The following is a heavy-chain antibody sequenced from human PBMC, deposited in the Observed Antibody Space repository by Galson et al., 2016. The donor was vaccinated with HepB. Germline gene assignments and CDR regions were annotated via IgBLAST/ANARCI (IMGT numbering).Heavy chain of an antibody. V-gene: IGHV3-7*03. J-gene: IGHJ5*02. CDR2: IKGDGSDK. D-gene: IGHD2-2*01. CDR3: SRDLWDTVVVPSAPGLNWFDP. Sequence: SLRLSCAASGLTFNNYWMSWGRQAPGKGLEWVATIKGDGSDKYYVGSVKGRFTISRDNAHTSVYLQMNSLRAEDTGLYYCSRDLWDTVVVPSAPGLNWFDPWGQGTLVSVSS. CDR1: GLTFNNYW.